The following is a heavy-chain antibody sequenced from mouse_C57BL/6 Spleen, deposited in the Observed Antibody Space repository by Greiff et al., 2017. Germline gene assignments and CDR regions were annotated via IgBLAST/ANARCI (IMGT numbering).Heavy chain of an antibody. CDR1: GYTFTDYY. Sequence: VQLQQSGAELVRPGASVKLSCKASGYTFTDYYINWVKQRPGQGLEWIARIYPGSGNTYYNEKFKGKATMTAEKSSSTAYMQLSSLTSEDSAVYFCARSYAGSWFAYWGQGTLVTVSA. J-gene: IGHJ3*01. D-gene: IGHD6-5*01. CDR2: IYPGSGNT. CDR3: ARSYAGSWFAY. V-gene: IGHV1-76*01.